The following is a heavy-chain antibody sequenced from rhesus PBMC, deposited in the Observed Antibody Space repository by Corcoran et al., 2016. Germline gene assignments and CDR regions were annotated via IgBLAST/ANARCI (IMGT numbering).Heavy chain of an antibody. CDR2: VYGSSGST. V-gene: IGHV4-147*01. J-gene: IGHJ6*01. Sequence: QVQLQESGPGLVRPSETLSLTCAVSGYSIISNYWTWIRQPPGKGLECFGNVYGSSGSTYYNPSLKSRVTISRDTSKNQFSLKLSSVTAADTAIYYCAATYNWNYYDGLDSWGQGVVVTVSS. D-gene: IGHD1-26*01. CDR1: GYSIISNY. CDR3: AATYNWNYYDGLDS.